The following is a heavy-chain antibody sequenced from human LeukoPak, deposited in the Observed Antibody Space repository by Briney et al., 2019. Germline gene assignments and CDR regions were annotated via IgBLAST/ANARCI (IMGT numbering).Heavy chain of an antibody. CDR2: MNPNSGNT. Sequence: GASVKVSCKASGYTFTGYYLFWVRQAPGQGLEWMGWMNPNSGNTGYAQKFQGRVTMTRNTSISTAYMELSSLRSEDTAVYYCARETDDAFDIWGQGTMVTVSS. CDR1: GYTFTGYY. J-gene: IGHJ3*02. V-gene: IGHV1-8*02. CDR3: ARETDDAFDI.